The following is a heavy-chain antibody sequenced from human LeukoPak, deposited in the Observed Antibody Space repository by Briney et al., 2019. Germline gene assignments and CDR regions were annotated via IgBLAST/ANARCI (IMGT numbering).Heavy chain of an antibody. Sequence: ASVKVSCKASGYTFTSYGISWVRQAPGQGLEGMVWISPYNGNTNYAQKLQRRVTMTTDPSTSTAHMELRSLRSDDTAVYYCARDYTVQATRTLPFDYWGQGTLVTVSS. CDR2: ISPYNGNT. J-gene: IGHJ4*02. CDR1: GYTFTSYG. D-gene: IGHD1-1*01. V-gene: IGHV1-18*01. CDR3: ARDYTVQATRTLPFDY.